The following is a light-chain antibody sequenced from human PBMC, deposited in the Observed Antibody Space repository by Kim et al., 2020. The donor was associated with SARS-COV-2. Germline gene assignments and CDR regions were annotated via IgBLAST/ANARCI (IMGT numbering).Light chain of an antibody. V-gene: IGLV1-40*01. CDR2: SNF. CDR3: QSYDSSLTAL. J-gene: IGLJ3*02. CDR1: SSNIGLGYD. Sequence: QPVLTQPPSVSGAPGQRVTISCTGSSSNIGLGYDVHWYQQLPGTAPKLLIYSNFNRPSGVPDRFSGSKSGTSATLAITGLQAEDEADYYCQSYDSSLTALFGGGTQLTVL.